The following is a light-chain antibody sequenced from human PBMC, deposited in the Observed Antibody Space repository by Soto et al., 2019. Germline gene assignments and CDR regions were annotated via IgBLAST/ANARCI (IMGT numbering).Light chain of an antibody. CDR2: GAS. V-gene: IGKV3D-15*01. CDR3: QQYNNWPPLT. Sequence: EIVMTQSPATLSVSPGERATLSCRASQSVSSNLAWYQQKPGQGPRLLIFGASTRAPGIPARFSGSGSGTELNRTISSLQSEDFAVYYCQQYNNWPPLTFGGGTKVEIK. J-gene: IGKJ4*01. CDR1: QSVSSN.